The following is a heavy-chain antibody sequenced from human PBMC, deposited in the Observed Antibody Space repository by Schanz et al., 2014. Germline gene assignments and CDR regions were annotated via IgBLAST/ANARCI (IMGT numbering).Heavy chain of an antibody. Sequence: QVQLQESGPGLVKPSQTLSLTCTVSGGSIRSGTYYWSWIRQPAGKALEWVGRVFPNGITNYNPSLKTRVPISLASSEYQFSLTLPSLAAADTAVYYCARDTTWRLDLWGRGTLVTVSS. CDR2: VFPNGIT. D-gene: IGHD1-1*01. CDR3: ARDTTWRLDL. J-gene: IGHJ2*01. CDR1: GGSIRSGTYY. V-gene: IGHV4-61*02.